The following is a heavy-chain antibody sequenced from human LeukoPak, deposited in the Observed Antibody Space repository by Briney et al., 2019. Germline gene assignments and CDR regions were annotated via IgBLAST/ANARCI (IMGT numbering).Heavy chain of an antibody. J-gene: IGHJ3*01. D-gene: IGHD1-14*01. CDR1: GDSINNYY. CDR3: ARDLALGRYSVFDL. V-gene: IGHV4-59*01. CDR2: VYYRGSS. Sequence: SETLSLTCTVSGDSINNYYWSWIRQTPGKGLEWIGSVYYRGSSNYNPSLKSRVTIAVDTSKTQFSLKLDSVTAADAAVYYCARDLALGRYSVFDLWGQGTMVTVSS.